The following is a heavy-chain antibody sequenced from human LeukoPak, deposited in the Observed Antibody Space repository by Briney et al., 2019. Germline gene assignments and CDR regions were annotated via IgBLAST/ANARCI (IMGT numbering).Heavy chain of an antibody. V-gene: IGHV3-21*01. CDR3: ARLGYCSGGSCSSFDY. CDR1: GFTFSSYV. CDR2: ISSGSTYI. D-gene: IGHD2-15*01. J-gene: IGHJ4*02. Sequence: GGSLRRSCAASGFTFSSYVMNWVRQAPGKGLEWVSSISSGSTYIYYADSVKGRFTISRDNAKNSLYLQMNSLRAEDTAVYYCARLGYCSGGSCSSFDYWGQGTLVTVSS.